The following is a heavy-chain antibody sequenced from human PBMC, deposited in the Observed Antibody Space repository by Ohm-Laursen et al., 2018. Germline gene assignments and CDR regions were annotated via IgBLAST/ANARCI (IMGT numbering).Heavy chain of an antibody. CDR1: GFTFNNYA. V-gene: IGHV3-23*01. CDR3: VKGPGGYRYGDY. CDR2: ISRSGDST. Sequence: LSLTCAASGFTFNNYAMFWVRQAPGKGLEWVSAISRSGDSTYYADSVKGRFTISRDNSKNTLYLQMNSLRAEDTAVYSCVKGPGGYRYGDYWGQGTLVTVSS. J-gene: IGHJ4*02. D-gene: IGHD5-18*01.